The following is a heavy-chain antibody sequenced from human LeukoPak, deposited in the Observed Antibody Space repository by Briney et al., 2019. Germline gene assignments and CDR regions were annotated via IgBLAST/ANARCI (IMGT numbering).Heavy chain of an antibody. V-gene: IGHV4-31*03. CDR1: GGSISSGGYY. D-gene: IGHD5-12*01. CDR2: IYYSGSA. Sequence: SETLSLTCTVSGGSISSGGYYWSWIRQHPGKGLEWIGYIYYSGSAYYNPSLKSRVTISVDTSKNQFSLKLSSVTAADTAVYYCARDSGYSGYDPQGYYYGMDVWGQGTTVTVSS. CDR3: ARDSGYSGYDPQGYYYGMDV. J-gene: IGHJ6*02.